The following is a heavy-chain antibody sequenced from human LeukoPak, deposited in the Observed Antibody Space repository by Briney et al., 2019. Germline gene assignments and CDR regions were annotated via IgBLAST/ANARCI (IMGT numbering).Heavy chain of an antibody. CDR2: ITGSGGST. V-gene: IGHV3-23*01. Sequence: GGSLRLSCAASGFSFSSYAMSWSPKAPGKGRECVSAITGSGGSTDYADSVKGRFTISRDNSENTLYLQMNSLRAEDTAVYYCAKGIYSKDYWGQGTLVTVSS. D-gene: IGHD5-12*01. CDR3: AKGIYSKDY. J-gene: IGHJ4*02. CDR1: GFSFSSYA.